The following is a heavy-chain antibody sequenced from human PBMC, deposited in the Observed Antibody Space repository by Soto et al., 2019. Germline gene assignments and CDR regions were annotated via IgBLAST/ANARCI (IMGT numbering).Heavy chain of an antibody. D-gene: IGHD6-6*01. CDR2: INHSGST. CDR1: GGSFSGYY. CDR3: ARGGGVAARMIDY. J-gene: IGHJ4*02. Sequence: SETLSITCAVYGGSFSGYYWSWIRQPPGKGQERIGEINHSGSTNYNPSLKSRVTISVDTSKNQFSLKLSSVTAADTAVYYCARGGGVAARMIDYWGQGTLVTVSS. V-gene: IGHV4-34*01.